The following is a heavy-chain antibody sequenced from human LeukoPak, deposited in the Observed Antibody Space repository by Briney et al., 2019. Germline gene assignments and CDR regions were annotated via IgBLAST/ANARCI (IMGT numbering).Heavy chain of an antibody. CDR3: AKDKSPHTAMVTPHDY. CDR2: ISGSGGST. CDR1: GFTLSSYS. D-gene: IGHD5-18*01. J-gene: IGHJ4*02. Sequence: PGGSLRLSCSASGFTLSSYSMSWVRPAPGEGLEWVSAISGSGGSTYYADSVKGRFTISRDNSKNTLYLQMNSLRAEDTAVYYCAKDKSPHTAMVTPHDYWGQGTLVTVSS. V-gene: IGHV3-23*01.